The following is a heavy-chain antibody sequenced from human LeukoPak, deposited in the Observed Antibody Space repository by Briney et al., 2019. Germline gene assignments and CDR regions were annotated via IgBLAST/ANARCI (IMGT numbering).Heavy chain of an antibody. V-gene: IGHV4-4*09. Sequence: SETLSLTCSVSGGSISSYYWSWIRQPPGKGLEWIGYIYSSGSTNYNPSLKSRVTISGDTSKNQFSLKLTSVTAADTVVYYCASTAADYYSYYYYYMDVWGKGTTVTVSS. J-gene: IGHJ6*03. CDR1: GGSISSYY. CDR3: ASTAADYYSYYYYYMDV. CDR2: IYSSGST. D-gene: IGHD6-13*01.